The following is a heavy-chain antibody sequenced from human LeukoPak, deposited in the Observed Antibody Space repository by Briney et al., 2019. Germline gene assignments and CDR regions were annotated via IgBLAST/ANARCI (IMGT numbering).Heavy chain of an antibody. CDR1: GFTFSSYG. Sequence: PGGSLRLSCAASGFTFSSYGMQWVRQAPGKGLEWVAFIRYDGSNKYYADSVKGRFTISRDNSKNTLYLQMNSLRAEDTAVYYCAKAPGYSSSSSGAFDIWGQGTMVTVSS. J-gene: IGHJ3*02. CDR2: IRYDGSNK. V-gene: IGHV3-30*02. CDR3: AKAPGYSSSSSGAFDI. D-gene: IGHD6-6*01.